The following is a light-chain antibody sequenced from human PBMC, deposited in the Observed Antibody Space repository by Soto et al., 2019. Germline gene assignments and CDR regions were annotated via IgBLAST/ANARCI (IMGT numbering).Light chain of an antibody. CDR1: HTVIRNH. Sequence: EIVLTQSPGTLSLSPGERATLFSSARHTVIRNHLAWHQQKSGQTPRLLLYGASSRATGLTDRFSGSGSGTDFTLTISRLEPEDFAVYYCQQHGGSPITFGQGPRLEIK. J-gene: IGKJ5*01. CDR3: QQHGGSPIT. V-gene: IGKV3-20*01. CDR2: GAS.